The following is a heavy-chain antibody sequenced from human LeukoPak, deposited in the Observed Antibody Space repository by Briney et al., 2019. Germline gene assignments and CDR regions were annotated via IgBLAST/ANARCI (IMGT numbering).Heavy chain of an antibody. CDR2: IYCSGST. D-gene: IGHD5-18*01. CDR3: ARVEDTAMITNWFDP. Sequence: PSETLSLTCTVSGGSISSYYWSWIRQPPGKGLEWIGYIYCSGSTNYNPSLKSRVTISVDTSKNQFSLKLSSVTAADTAVYDCARVEDTAMITNWFDPWGQGTLVTVSS. J-gene: IGHJ5*02. V-gene: IGHV4-59*01. CDR1: GGSISSYY.